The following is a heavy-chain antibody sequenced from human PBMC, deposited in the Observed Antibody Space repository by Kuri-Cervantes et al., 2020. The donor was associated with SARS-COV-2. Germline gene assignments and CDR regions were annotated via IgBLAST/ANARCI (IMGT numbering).Heavy chain of an antibody. D-gene: IGHD6-19*01. CDR3: ARGVAVAGYYYFDY. J-gene: IGHJ4*02. V-gene: IGHV1-69*06. CDR1: GGTFSSYA. CDR2: IIPIFGTA. Sequence: SVKVSCKASGGTFSSYAISWVRQAPGQGLEWMGGIIPIFGTANYAQKFQGRVTITADKSTSTAYMELSSLRSEDTAVYYCARGVAVAGYYYFDYWGQGTLVTVSS.